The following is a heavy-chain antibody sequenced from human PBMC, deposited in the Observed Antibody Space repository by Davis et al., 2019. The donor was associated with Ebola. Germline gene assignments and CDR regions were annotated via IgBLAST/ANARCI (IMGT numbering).Heavy chain of an antibody. V-gene: IGHV3-30*02. D-gene: IGHD1-7*01. J-gene: IGHJ5*02. CDR2: IWYDGSNK. CDR3: AKLSGAGTTKTWFDP. Sequence: PGGSLRLSCAASGFAFRDHGMHWVRQAPGKGLEWVAVIWYDGSNKYYADSVKGRFTISRDNSKNTLYLQMNSLRTEDTALYYCAKLSGAGTTKTWFDPWGQGTLVTVSS. CDR1: GFAFRDHG.